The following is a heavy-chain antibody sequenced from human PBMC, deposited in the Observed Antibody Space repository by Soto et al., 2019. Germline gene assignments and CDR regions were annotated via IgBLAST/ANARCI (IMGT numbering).Heavy chain of an antibody. V-gene: IGHV3-7*01. D-gene: IGHD2-2*01. CDR2: IKPDGSEK. J-gene: IGHJ4*02. CDR1: GFTFSAHW. Sequence: EVPLVDSGGGLVQPGGSLRLSCAASGFTFSAHWMTWVRQGPGKGLEWVAHIKPDGSEKYYVDAVKGRFAISRDNVETSLHLQMNGLNVDDTAMYYGMAWGEGTNFWGQGTLVTVSS. CDR3: MAWGEGTNF.